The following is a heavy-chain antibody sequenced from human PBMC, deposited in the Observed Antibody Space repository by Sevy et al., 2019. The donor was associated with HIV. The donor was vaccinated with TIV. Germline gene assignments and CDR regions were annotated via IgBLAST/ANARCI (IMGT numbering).Heavy chain of an antibody. CDR1: GLTFSDYY. CDR2: ISSSGSTI. CDR3: AGNPRVTTGLQH. J-gene: IGHJ1*01. V-gene: IGHV3-11*01. D-gene: IGHD4-17*01. Sequence: GGSLRLSCAASGLTFSDYYMSWIRQAPGKGLEWVSDISSSGSTIYYADSVKGRFTISRDNAKNSLYLQMNSLRAEDTAVYYCAGNPRVTTGLQHWGQGTLVTVSS.